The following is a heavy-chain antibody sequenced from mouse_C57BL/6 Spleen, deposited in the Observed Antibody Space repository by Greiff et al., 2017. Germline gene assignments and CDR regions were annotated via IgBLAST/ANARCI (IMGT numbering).Heavy chain of an antibody. J-gene: IGHJ1*03. Sequence: DVQLVESGGGLVKPGGSLKLSCAASGFTFSDYGMHWVRQAPEKGLEWVAYISSGSSTIYYADTVKGRFTISRDNAKNTLFLQMTSLRSEDTAMYYCARYYYGSSYDWYFDVWGTGTTVTVSS. D-gene: IGHD1-1*01. CDR2: ISSGSSTI. CDR1: GFTFSDYG. V-gene: IGHV5-17*01. CDR3: ARYYYGSSYDWYFDV.